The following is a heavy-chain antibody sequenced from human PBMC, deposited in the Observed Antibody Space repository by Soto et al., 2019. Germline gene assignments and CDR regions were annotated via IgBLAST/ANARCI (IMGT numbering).Heavy chain of an antibody. CDR2: IAADGGST. CDR3: ARKYHFGSGSYLYYFDY. Sequence: PGGPLRLSCAASGFTFSHYAMSWVRQAPGKGQEWVSTIAADGGSTYYGDSVKGRFSISRDNSKNTLFLQLNSLRAEDTAVYYCARKYHFGSGSYLYYFDYWGQGGLVTVSS. D-gene: IGHD3-10*01. J-gene: IGHJ4*02. V-gene: IGHV3-23*01. CDR1: GFTFSHYA.